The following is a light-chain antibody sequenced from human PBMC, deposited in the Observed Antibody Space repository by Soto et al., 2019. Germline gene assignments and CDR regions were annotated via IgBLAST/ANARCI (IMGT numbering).Light chain of an antibody. CDR3: FSFTTDWTHV. J-gene: IGLJ1*01. V-gene: IGLV2-14*01. CDR2: GVS. Sequence: QSALTQPASVSGSPGQSITISCTGSSSDIGAYNYVSWFQQYPGKAPKLIISGVSNRPSGVSNRFSGSKSGTAASLTISGLQTGDEADYFCFSFTTDWTHVFGTGTKVTVL. CDR1: SSDIGAYNY.